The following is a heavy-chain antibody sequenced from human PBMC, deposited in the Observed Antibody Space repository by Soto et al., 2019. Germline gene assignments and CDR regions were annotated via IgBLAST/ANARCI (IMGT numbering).Heavy chain of an antibody. CDR3: AKDFPGDEGGDAFDI. CDR2: ISYDGSNK. CDR1: GFTFSSYG. V-gene: IGHV3-30*18. J-gene: IGHJ3*02. Sequence: GGSLRLSCAASGFTFSSYGMHWVRQAPGKGLEWVAVISYDGSNKYYADSVKGRFTISRDNSKNTLYLQMNSLRAEDTAVYYCAKDFPGDEGGDAFDIWGQGTMVTVSS. D-gene: IGHD1-26*01.